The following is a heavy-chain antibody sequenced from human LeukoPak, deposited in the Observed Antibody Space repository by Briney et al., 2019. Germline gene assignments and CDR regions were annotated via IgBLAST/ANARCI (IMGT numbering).Heavy chain of an antibody. D-gene: IGHD5-24*01. Sequence: GESLKISCKGSGYSFTTYWIGWVRQMPGKGLEWMGSIYPGDSETRYSPSFQGQVTISADKSISTAYLQWSSLKASDTAMYYCARQDGMATIYYYYYGMDVWGQGTTVTVPS. CDR2: IYPGDSET. V-gene: IGHV5-51*01. CDR1: GYSFTTYW. CDR3: ARQDGMATIYYYYYGMDV. J-gene: IGHJ6*02.